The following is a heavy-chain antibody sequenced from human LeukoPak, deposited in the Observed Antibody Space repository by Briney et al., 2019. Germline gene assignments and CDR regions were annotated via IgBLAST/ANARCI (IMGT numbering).Heavy chain of an antibody. Sequence: PSETLSLTCAVYGGSFSGYYWTWIRQPPGKGLEWIGEINHSGSTNYNPSLKSRVTISADTSRNHFSLNLSSVTAADTAVYYCARVDRVHGEHNWFDPWGQGTLVTVSS. J-gene: IGHJ5*02. CDR1: GGSFSGYY. D-gene: IGHD4-17*01. V-gene: IGHV4-34*01. CDR2: INHSGST. CDR3: ARVDRVHGEHNWFDP.